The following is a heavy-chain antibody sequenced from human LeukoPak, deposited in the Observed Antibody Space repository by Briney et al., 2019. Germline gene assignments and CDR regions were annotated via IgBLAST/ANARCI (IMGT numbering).Heavy chain of an antibody. CDR3: ARDRSSGWSFDF. D-gene: IGHD6-19*01. CDR1: GYTFTSYY. J-gene: IGHJ5*01. Sequence: ASVKVSCTASGYTFTSYYIHWVRQAPGQGLEWMGIINPSSGGTSYAQKLQGRITMTRDTSTSTIYMELSSLRSEDTAVYYCARDRSSGWSFDFWGQGTLVTVSS. V-gene: IGHV1-46*01. CDR2: INPSSGGT.